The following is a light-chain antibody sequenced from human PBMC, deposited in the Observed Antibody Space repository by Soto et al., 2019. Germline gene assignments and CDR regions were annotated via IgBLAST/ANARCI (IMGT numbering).Light chain of an antibody. V-gene: IGKV4-1*01. CDR3: QQYNSTPHT. CDR2: WSS. Sequence: DIVMTQSPDSLAVSLGERATINCKSSQSVLYSSNNKNYLAWYQQKPGQPPKLLMSWSSTRESGVPDRFSGSWSGTEFTLTISGLQAEDLAVYYCQQYNSTPHTFGQGTKLEIK. J-gene: IGKJ2*01. CDR1: QSVLYSSNNKNY.